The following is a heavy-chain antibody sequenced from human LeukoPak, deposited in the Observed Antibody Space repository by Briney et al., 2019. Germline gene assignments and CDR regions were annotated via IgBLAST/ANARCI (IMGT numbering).Heavy chain of an antibody. CDR3: ARAKDRKADFDY. J-gene: IGHJ4*02. CDR2: IYYSGST. V-gene: IGHV4-59*01. CDR1: GGSISSYY. Sequence: SETLSLTCTVSGGSISSYYWSWLRQPPGKGLEWIGYIYYSGSTNYNPSLKSRVTISVDTSKNQFSLKLSSVTAADTAVYYCARAKDRKADFDYWGQGTLVTVSS.